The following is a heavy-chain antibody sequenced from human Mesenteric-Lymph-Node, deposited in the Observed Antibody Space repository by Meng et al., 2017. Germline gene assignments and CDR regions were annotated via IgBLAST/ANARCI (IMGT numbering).Heavy chain of an antibody. CDR2: IWSDGSAK. D-gene: IGHD2-8*02. J-gene: IGHJ6*02. CDR1: GLIFRTSG. V-gene: IGHV3-33*01. Sequence: GESLKISCAASGLIFRTSGMHWVRQAPGKGLEWVAFIWSDGSAKYYADSVKGRFTISRDNAKNSLYLQMNSLRAEDTAVYYCARDRGTGGGMDVWGQGTPVTVSS. CDR3: ARDRGTGGGMDV.